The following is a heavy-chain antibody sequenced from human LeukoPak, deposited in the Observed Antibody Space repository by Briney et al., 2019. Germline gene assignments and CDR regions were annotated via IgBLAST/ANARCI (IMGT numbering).Heavy chain of an antibody. CDR2: ISYDGSNK. V-gene: IGHV3-30-3*01. Sequence: GGSLRLSCAASGFTFSSYAMHWVRQAPGKGLEWVAVISYDGSNKYYADSVKGRFTISRDNSKNTLYLQMNSLRAEDTAVYYCARGLLPAAILDYWGQGTLVTVSS. J-gene: IGHJ4*02. CDR3: ARGLLPAAILDY. CDR1: GFTFSSYA. D-gene: IGHD2-2*01.